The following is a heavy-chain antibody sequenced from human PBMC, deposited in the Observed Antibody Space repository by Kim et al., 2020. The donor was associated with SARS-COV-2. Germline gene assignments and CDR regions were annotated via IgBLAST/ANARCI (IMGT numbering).Heavy chain of an antibody. CDR2: IYPSDSAT. Sequence: GESLKISCKSSGYTFTTSYIAWVRQLPGKGLEWMGCIYPSDSATTYSPSFRGQVTISADKSIHTAYLQWRSLEASDTAKYYCARLESGYSAYDYSRYNYYGLDVWGQGTTVTVSS. CDR1: GYTFTTSY. J-gene: IGHJ6*02. V-gene: IGHV5-51*01. CDR3: ARLESGYSAYDYSRYNYYGLDV. D-gene: IGHD5-12*01.